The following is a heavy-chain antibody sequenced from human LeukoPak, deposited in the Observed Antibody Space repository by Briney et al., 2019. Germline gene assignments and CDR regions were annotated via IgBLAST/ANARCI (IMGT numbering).Heavy chain of an antibody. D-gene: IGHD3-3*01. V-gene: IGHV4-30-2*03. CDR1: GGSISSGGYS. Sequence: SQTLSLTCAVSGGSISSGGYSWSWIRQPPGKGLDWIGSIYNGETTYYSPSLKSRVTISVDTSKKQFSLKLSSVTAADTAVYYCARRPTYYGFDVWGQGTTVTVSS. CDR3: ARRPTYYGFDV. J-gene: IGHJ6*02. CDR2: IYNGETT.